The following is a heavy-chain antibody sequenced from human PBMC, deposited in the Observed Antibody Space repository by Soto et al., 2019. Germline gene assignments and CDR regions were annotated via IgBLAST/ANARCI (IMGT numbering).Heavy chain of an antibody. D-gene: IGHD6-19*01. CDR2: MDPSGTI. J-gene: IGHJ4*02. V-gene: IGHV4-4*02. Sequence: QVQLHESGPGLVKPSGTLSLTCAVSGGSISSSNWWSWVRRPPLKGLEWIGEMDPSGTIKYNPSLKTRVTISVDKSTYQFSLELSSVTAADTAVDYCARHIAVAGTRGFDYWGQGTLVTASS. CDR1: GGSISSSNW. CDR3: ARHIAVAGTRGFDY.